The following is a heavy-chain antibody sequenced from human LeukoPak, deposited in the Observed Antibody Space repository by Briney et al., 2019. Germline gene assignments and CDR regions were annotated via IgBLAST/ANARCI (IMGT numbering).Heavy chain of an antibody. D-gene: IGHD6-19*01. CDR3: ARGRAAVAGTTGNKWFDP. CDR2: IYHSGST. V-gene: IGHV4-38-2*02. J-gene: IGHJ5*02. Sequence: SETLSLTCTVSGYSISSGYYWGWIRPPPGKGLEWIGIIYHSGSTYYNPSLKSRVTISVDTSKNQFSLKLSSVTAADTAVYYCARGRAAVAGTTGNKWFDPWGQGTLVTVSS. CDR1: GYSISSGYY.